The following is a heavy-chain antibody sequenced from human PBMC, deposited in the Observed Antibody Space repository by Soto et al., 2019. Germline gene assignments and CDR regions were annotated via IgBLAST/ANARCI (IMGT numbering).Heavy chain of an antibody. CDR2: IIPILGIA. Sequence: QVQQVQSGAEVKKPGSSVKVSCKASGGTFSSYTISWVRQAPGQGLEWMGRIIPILGIANYAQKFQGRVTITADNSTSTAYMELSSLRSEDTAVYYCARGIYNWNSRRRYYFDYWGQGTLVTVSS. CDR1: GGTFSSYT. CDR3: ARGIYNWNSRRRYYFDY. D-gene: IGHD1-7*01. J-gene: IGHJ4*02. V-gene: IGHV1-69*02.